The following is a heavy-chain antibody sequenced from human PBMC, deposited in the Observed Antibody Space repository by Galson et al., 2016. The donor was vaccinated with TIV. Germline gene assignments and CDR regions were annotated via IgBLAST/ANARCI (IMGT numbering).Heavy chain of an antibody. J-gene: IGHJ4*02. CDR2: INAGNSNT. CDR1: GYSFTTYA. Sequence: SVKVSCKASGYSFTTYAMHWVRQAPGQGLEWMGRINAGNSNTKYSQKFQGRLTITRDTFARTAYMELSSLTSADTAVYYCARPPYCGGDCYKYDRWGQGTLVTVSS. V-gene: IGHV1-3*01. CDR3: ARPPYCGGDCYKYDR. D-gene: IGHD2-21*01.